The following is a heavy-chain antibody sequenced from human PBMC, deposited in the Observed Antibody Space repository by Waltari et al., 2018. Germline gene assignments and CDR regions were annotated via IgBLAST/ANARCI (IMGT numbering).Heavy chain of an antibody. CDR3: ARTESIAAAGGESNGFDP. CDR2: IYYSGRT. J-gene: IGHJ5*02. D-gene: IGHD6-13*01. Sequence: QVQLQESGPGLVKPSQTLSLTCTVSGGSISSGDYYWSWIRQPPGKGLAWMGYIYYSGRTYDNPPLTRRVTRSVATSKNQFSRKLSSVTAADTAVYYCARTESIAAAGGESNGFDPWGQGTLVTVSS. V-gene: IGHV4-30-4*01. CDR1: GGSISSGDYY.